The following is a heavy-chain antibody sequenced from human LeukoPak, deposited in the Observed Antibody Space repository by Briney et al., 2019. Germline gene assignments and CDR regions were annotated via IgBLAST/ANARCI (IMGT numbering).Heavy chain of an antibody. CDR3: ARDYNGDYYFDY. J-gene: IGHJ4*02. CDR2: INAGNGNT. Sequence: ASVKVSCKASGYTFTSYAMHWVRQAPGQRLEWMGWINAGNGNTKYSQKFQGRVTITRDTSASTAYMKLSSLRSEDTAVYYCARDYNGDYYFDYWGQGTLVTVSS. D-gene: IGHD4-17*01. V-gene: IGHV1-3*01. CDR1: GYTFTSYA.